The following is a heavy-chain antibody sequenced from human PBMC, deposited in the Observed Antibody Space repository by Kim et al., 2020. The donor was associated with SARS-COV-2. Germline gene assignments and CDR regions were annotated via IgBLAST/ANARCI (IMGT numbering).Heavy chain of an antibody. CDR3: VREPAS. CDR2: INSDGTSM. CDR1: GFTFSDYY. Sequence: GGSLRLSCAVSGFTFSDYYMSWIRRAPGKGLEWVAYINSDGTSMKYADSVNGRFAISRDNGKQSLSLQMSSLTPDDTAVYYCVREPASWGQGTLVTVSS. V-gene: IGHV3-11*01. J-gene: IGHJ5*02.